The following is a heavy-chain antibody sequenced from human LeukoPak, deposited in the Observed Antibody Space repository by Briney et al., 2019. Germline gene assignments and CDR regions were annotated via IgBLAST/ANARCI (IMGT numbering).Heavy chain of an antibody. J-gene: IGHJ6*02. CDR3: ARATGIAAAGTGIYYYYYGMDV. CDR1: GFTFSSYA. V-gene: IGHV3-30-3*01. D-gene: IGHD6-13*01. CDR2: ISYDGSNK. Sequence: SGGSLSLACAASGFTFSSYAMHWVRQAPGKGLEWVAVISYDGSNKYYADSVKGRFTISRDNSKNTLYLQMNSLRAEDTAVYYCARATGIAAAGTGIYYYYYGMDVWGQGTTVTVSS.